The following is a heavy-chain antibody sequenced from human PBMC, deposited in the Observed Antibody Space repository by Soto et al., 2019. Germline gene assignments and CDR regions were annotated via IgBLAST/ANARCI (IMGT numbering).Heavy chain of an antibody. Sequence: QVQLVQSGAEVKKPGSSVKVSCKASGGTFSSYSINWVRQAPGQGLEWMGEIIPIFGTGNYAQKVQGRVTITAAESTSTAYMELSSLSSEDTAVYYCARDGGKHSGGIDYWGQGTLVTVSS. V-gene: IGHV1-69*01. CDR1: GGTFSSYS. J-gene: IGHJ4*02. CDR2: IIPIFGTG. D-gene: IGHD1-26*01. CDR3: ARDGGKHSGGIDY.